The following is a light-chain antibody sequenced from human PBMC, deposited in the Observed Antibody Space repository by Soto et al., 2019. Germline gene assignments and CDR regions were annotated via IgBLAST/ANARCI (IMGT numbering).Light chain of an antibody. CDR3: RSYTISSTSV. CDR1: SSDVGSYNR. Sequence: QSALTQPPSVSGSPGQSVAISCTGTSSDVGSYNRVSWYQQPPGTAPKVMIYEVSNRPSGVPDRFSGSKSGNTASLTISGLQAVDLVDYYRRSYTISSTSVFGTAPMVTDL. CDR2: EVS. V-gene: IGLV2-18*02. J-gene: IGLJ1*01.